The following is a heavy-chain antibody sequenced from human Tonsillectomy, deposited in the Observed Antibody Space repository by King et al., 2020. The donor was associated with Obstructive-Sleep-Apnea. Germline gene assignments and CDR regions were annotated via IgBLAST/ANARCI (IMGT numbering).Heavy chain of an antibody. CDR3: ARDWGSSWFEYFQH. CDR2: IIPILGIA. CDR1: GGTFSSYA. V-gene: IGHV1-69*04. Sequence: QLVQSGAEVKKPGSSVKVSCKASGGTFSSYAISWVRQAPGQGLEWMGGIIPILGIANYAQKFQGRVTITADKSTSTDYMELSSLRSEDTAVYYCARDWGSSWFEYFQHWGQGTLVTVSS. J-gene: IGHJ1*01. D-gene: IGHD6-13*01.